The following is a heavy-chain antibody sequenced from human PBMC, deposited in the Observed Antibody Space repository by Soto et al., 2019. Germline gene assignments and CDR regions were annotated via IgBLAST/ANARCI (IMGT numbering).Heavy chain of an antibody. CDR1: GGTFSSYA. Sequence: ASVKVSCKASGGTFSSYAISWVRQAPGQGLEWMGGIIPIFGTANYAQKFQGRVTITADESTSTAYMELRSLRSDDTAVYYCARVLVVPAAMTVWFDPWGQGTLVTVSS. CDR3: ARVLVVPAAMTVWFDP. V-gene: IGHV1-69*13. CDR2: IIPIFGTA. J-gene: IGHJ5*02. D-gene: IGHD2-2*01.